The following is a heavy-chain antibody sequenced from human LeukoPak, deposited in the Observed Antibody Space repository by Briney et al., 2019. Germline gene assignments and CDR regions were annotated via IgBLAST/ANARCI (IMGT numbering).Heavy chain of an antibody. V-gene: IGHV3-30*02. CDR3: AKDVPSSPYFDY. Sequence: GGSLRLSCAASGFTFSSYGMHWVRQAPGKGLEWVAFIRYDGSNKYYADSVKGRFTISRDNSKNTLYLQMNSLRAEDTAVYYCAKDVPSSPYFDYWGQGTLVTVSS. CDR2: IRYDGSNK. D-gene: IGHD3-16*01. J-gene: IGHJ4*02. CDR1: GFTFSSYG.